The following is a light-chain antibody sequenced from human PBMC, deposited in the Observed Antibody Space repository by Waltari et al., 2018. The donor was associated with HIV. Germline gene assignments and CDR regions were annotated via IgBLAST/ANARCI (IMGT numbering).Light chain of an antibody. CDR1: SSNIGSNS. V-gene: IGLV1-44*01. J-gene: IGLJ2*01. CDR2: SNN. Sequence: QSLLTQPPSASGTPGQRVTISCSGSSSNIGSNSVNWYQQLPGTAPNLLIYSNNQRPAGVPDRFSGSKSGTSASLASSGLQSEDEADYYCAAWDDSLNGVVFGGGTKLTVL. CDR3: AAWDDSLNGVV.